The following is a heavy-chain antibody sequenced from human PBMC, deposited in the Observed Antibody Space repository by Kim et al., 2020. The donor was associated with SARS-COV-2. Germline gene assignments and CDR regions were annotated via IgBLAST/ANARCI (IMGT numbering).Heavy chain of an antibody. CDR3: ARAGARAYCGGDCAWLFDY. Sequence: GRVTITADESTSTAYMELSSLRSEDTAVYYCARAGARAYCGGDCAWLFDYWGQGTLVTVSS. V-gene: IGHV1-69*01. J-gene: IGHJ4*02. D-gene: IGHD2-21*02.